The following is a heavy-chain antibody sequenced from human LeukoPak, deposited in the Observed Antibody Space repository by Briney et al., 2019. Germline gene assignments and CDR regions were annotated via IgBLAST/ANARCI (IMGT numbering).Heavy chain of an antibody. CDR1: GFTFSRSW. CDR3: ARDAGYDRFDY. J-gene: IGHJ4*02. D-gene: IGHD3-22*01. V-gene: IGHV3-7*05. Sequence: GGSLRLSCADSGFTFSRSWMTWVRQAPGKGLDGVANIKEDGSAQNYVDSVKGRFTISRDNAKNTLYLEMKSLRAEDTAVYYCARDAGYDRFDYWGQGTLVTVSS. CDR2: IKEDGSAQ.